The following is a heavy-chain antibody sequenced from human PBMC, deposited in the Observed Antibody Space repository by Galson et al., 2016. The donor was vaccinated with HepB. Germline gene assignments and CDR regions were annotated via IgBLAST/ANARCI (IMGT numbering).Heavy chain of an antibody. CDR2: ISAFNGNT. J-gene: IGHJ1*01. CDR3: ARDSSGLLAVIGTVLRFQH. CDR1: GYTFSNYA. D-gene: IGHD6-19*01. V-gene: IGHV1-18*01. Sequence: SVKVSCKASGYTFSNYAVSWVRQAPGQGPEWMGWISAFNGNTNYAEKFKGRVTMTTDTSTSTAYMELRSLRSDDTAVYYCARDSSGLLAVIGTVLRFQHWGQGTLVTVSS.